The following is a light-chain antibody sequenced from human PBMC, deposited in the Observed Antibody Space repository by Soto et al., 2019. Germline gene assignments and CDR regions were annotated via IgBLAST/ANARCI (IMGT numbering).Light chain of an antibody. V-gene: IGKV3-20*01. Sequence: EIVLTQSPGTLSLSPGERATLSCRASQNITSSSLAWYQQKPGQPPRLLIYRSSNRATGIPDRFSGGGSGTNFSLTLRRLEPEDFAVYYCQQYGTFFGPGTKVDI. CDR1: QNITSSS. CDR2: RSS. CDR3: QQYGTF. J-gene: IGKJ3*01.